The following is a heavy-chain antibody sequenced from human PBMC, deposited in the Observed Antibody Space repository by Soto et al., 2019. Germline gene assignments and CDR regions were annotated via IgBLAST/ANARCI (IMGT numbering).Heavy chain of an antibody. D-gene: IGHD3-9*01. CDR1: GFTFNSYA. J-gene: IGHJ3*02. V-gene: IGHV3-30-3*01. CDR2: ISDDGINT. Sequence: QVQLVASGGGVVQPGRSLRLSCAASGFTFNSYAMHWVRQAPGKGLEWVAGISDDGINTYYRYSVKGRSTISRDNSRNTLYLQMDSLKAEDTAVYSCARDFNDLLTGYADNVFDIWGQGTTVTVSS. CDR3: ARDFNDLLTGYADNVFDI.